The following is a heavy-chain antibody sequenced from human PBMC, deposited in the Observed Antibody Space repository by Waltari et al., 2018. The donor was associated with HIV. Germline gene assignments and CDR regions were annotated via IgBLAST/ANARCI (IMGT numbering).Heavy chain of an antibody. V-gene: IGHV4-39*01. J-gene: IGHJ5*02. CDR2: IYYSGST. CDR1: GCPSRSSSCY. D-gene: IGHD6-13*01. Sequence: QLQLQESRPGLVQPSETLLGSCAVSGCPSRSSSCYGGWIQLPPGKGMEWIGSIYYSGSTYYNPSLKSRVTISVDTSKNQFSLKLSSVTAADTAVYYCARHRWAAAVTFNWFDPWGQGTLVTVSS. CDR3: ARHRWAAAVTFNWFDP.